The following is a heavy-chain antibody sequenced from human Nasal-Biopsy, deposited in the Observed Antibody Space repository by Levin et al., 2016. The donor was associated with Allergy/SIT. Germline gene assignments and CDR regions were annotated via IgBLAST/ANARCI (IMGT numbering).Heavy chain of an antibody. CDR1: GFTFSDYW. D-gene: IGHD5-12*01. J-gene: IGHJ4*02. CDR2: IKQDGIEK. CDR3: VAGRGWLPDY. V-gene: IGHV3-7*03. Sequence: GGSLRLSCAASGFTFSDYWMTWVRQGPRKGLEWVANIKQDGIEKNYVDSVRGRFTISRDNAKNSLYLQMRSLRADDTATYYCVAGRGWLPDYWGQGTLVTVSS.